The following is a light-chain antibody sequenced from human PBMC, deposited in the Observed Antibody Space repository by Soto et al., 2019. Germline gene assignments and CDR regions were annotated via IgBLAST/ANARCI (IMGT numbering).Light chain of an antibody. Sequence: EIVMTQSPGTLSVSPVEIATLSCRASESVSRNLAWYQQKPGQAPRLLIYDTSTRAADIPDRFSGSGSGTDFTLTISRLGPEDFAVYFCQQYAGSPRTFGQGTTGDIK. CDR3: QQYAGSPRT. V-gene: IGKV3-20*01. CDR1: ESVSRN. J-gene: IGKJ1*01. CDR2: DTS.